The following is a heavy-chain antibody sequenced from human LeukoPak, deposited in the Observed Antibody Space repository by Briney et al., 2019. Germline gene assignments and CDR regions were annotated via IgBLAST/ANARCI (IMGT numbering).Heavy chain of an antibody. Sequence: ASVKVSCKASGGTFSSYAISWVRQAPGQGLEWMGRIIPIFGTANYAQKFQGRVTITTDESTSTAYMELSSLRSEDTAVYYCVSHSSSWRYYFDYWGQGTLVTVSS. CDR2: IIPIFGTA. CDR3: VSHSSSWRYYFDY. J-gene: IGHJ4*02. CDR1: GGTFSSYA. V-gene: IGHV1-69*05. D-gene: IGHD6-13*01.